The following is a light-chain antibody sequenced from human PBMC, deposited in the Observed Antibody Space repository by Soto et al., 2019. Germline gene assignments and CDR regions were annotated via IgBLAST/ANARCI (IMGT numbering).Light chain of an antibody. J-gene: IGLJ7*01. CDR3: LLSYSGARPCAV. Sequence: QAVVTQEPSLTVSPGGTVTLTCGSSTGAVTSGHYPYWFQQKPGQAPRTLIYDTSNKHSWTPARFSGSLLGGKAALTLSGAQPEDEAEYYCLLSYSGARPCAVFGGGTQLTVL. CDR2: DTS. CDR1: TGAVTSGHY. V-gene: IGLV7-46*01.